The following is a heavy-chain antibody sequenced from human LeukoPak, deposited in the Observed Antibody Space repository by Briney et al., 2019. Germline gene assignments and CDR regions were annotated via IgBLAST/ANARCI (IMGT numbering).Heavy chain of an antibody. Sequence: SETLSFTCTVSGDSVSSGSYYWGWIRQPPGKGLEWIGSVYYGGNTYSNPSLTSRLTISKDTSRNQISLKLSSVAVADTAVYYCARGNSYGSPTLDHWGQGTLVTVSS. CDR1: GDSVSSGSYY. D-gene: IGHD5-18*01. CDR3: ARGNSYGSPTLDH. J-gene: IGHJ4*02. CDR2: VYYGGNT. V-gene: IGHV4-39*07.